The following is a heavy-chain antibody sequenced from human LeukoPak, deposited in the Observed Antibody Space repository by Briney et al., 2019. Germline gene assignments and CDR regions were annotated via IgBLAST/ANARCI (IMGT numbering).Heavy chain of an antibody. V-gene: IGHV3-33*01. D-gene: IGHD3-10*01. CDR2: IWYDGSNK. Sequence: QPGGSLRLPCAASGFTFSSYGMHWVRQAPGKGLEWVAVIWYDGSNKYYADSVKGRFTISRDNSKNTLYLQMNSLRAEDTAVYYCARDSASELLWFGEAAYYYGMDVWGQGTTVTVSS. CDR1: GFTFSSYG. J-gene: IGHJ6*02. CDR3: ARDSASELLWFGEAAYYYGMDV.